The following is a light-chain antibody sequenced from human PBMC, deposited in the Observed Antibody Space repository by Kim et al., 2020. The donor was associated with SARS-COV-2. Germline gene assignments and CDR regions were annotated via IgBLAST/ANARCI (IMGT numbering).Light chain of an antibody. J-gene: IGLJ2*01. V-gene: IGLV1-44*01. CDR2: SNN. CDR3: EAWDDSLV. Sequence: GTPGQRVTISCSGSSSNIGSNTVNWYQHLPGTAPKLLIYSNNQRPSGVPDRFSGSKAGTSASLAISGLQSEDEADYYCEAWDDSLVFGGGTQLTVL. CDR1: SSNIGSNT.